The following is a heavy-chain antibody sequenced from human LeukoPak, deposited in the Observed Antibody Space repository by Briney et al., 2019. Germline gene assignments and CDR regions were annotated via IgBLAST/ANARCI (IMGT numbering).Heavy chain of an antibody. V-gene: IGHV4-34*01. D-gene: IGHD3-10*01. J-gene: IGHJ6*02. CDR1: GGSFRGHY. CDR3: ARVQRFFYGSGSGNYYYYGMDV. Sequence: SETLSLICAVDGGSFRGHYWSWISQPPGKGMEWIREINHSGSTNYILSLKGRVTISVDTSKNQFSLKLSSVTAADTAVYYCARVQRFFYGSGSGNYYYYGMDVWGQGTTVTVSS. CDR2: INHSGST.